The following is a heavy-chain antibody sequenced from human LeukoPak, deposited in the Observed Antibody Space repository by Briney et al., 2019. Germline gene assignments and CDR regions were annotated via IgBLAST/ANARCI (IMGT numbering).Heavy chain of an antibody. J-gene: IGHJ4*02. Sequence: GGSLRLSCAASGFTFSSYSMNWVRQAPGTGLEWVSSISSSSSYIYYADSVKGRFTISRDNAKNSLYLQMNSLRAEDTAVYYCARDLPDFWSGPFDYWGQGTLVTVSS. CDR1: GFTFSSYS. V-gene: IGHV3-21*01. D-gene: IGHD3-3*01. CDR2: ISSSSSYI. CDR3: ARDLPDFWSGPFDY.